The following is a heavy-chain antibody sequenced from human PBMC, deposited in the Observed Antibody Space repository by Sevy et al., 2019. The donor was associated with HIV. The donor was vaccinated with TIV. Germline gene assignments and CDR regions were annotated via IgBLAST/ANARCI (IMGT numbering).Heavy chain of an antibody. CDR3: ARGFMGADYYYGMDV. V-gene: IGHV3-21*01. J-gene: IGHJ6*02. CDR2: ISSGSTYI. CDR1: EFTFNTYT. Sequence: GGSLRLSCAASEFTFNTYTMNWVRQAPGKGLEWVSSISSGSTYIHYADSVKGRFTISRDNSKNSLYLQMNSLRDEDTAVYYCARGFMGADYYYGMDVWGQGTTVTVSS. D-gene: IGHD3-3*01.